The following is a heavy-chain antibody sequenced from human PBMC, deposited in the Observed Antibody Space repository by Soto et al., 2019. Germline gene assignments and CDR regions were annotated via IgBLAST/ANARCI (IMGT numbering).Heavy chain of an antibody. J-gene: IGHJ5*02. Sequence: QVQLQESGAGLVKPSQTLSLICTVSGGSFTNGFYYWIWIRQHPGKGLEWICNIYYIGTSTYTPSRKSRVTIPMDRSGNQFDLALDSVTAADKSVYFCEKHEKTRRWFNLGGQGTGVTVSS. CDR2: IYYIGTS. CDR3: EKHEKTRRWFNL. V-gene: IGHV4-31*03. CDR1: GGSFTNGFYY.